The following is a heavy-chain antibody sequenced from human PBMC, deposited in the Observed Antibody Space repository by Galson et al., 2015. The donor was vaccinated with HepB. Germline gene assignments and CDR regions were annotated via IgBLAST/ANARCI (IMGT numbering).Heavy chain of an antibody. D-gene: IGHD1-26*01. V-gene: IGHV3-30-3*01. J-gene: IGHJ4*02. CDR2: ISYDGNNK. CDR1: GFTFSSYA. CDR3: ARSGGAQYFDY. Sequence: SLRLSCAASGFTFSSYAMHWVRQAPGKGLEWVAVISYDGNNKYYADSVKGRFTISRDNSKNTLYLQMNSLRAEDTAVYYCARSGGAQYFDYWGQGTLVTVSS.